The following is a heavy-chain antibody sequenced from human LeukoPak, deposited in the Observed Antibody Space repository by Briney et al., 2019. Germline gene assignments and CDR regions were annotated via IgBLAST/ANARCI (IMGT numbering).Heavy chain of an antibody. D-gene: IGHD3-22*01. CDR3: ARGVYYDSSGYPRPFDY. V-gene: IGHV4-4*07. CDR1: GGSISSYY. CDR2: IYTSGST. J-gene: IGHJ4*02. Sequence: PSETLSLTCTVSGGSISSYYWSWIRQPAGKGLEWIGRIYTSGSTNYNPSLKSRVTMSVDTSKNQFSLKLSSVTAADTAVYYSARGVYYDSSGYPRPFDYWGQGTLVTVSS.